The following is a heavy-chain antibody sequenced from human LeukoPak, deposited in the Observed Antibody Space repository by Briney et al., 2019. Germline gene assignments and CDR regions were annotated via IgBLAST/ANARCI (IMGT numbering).Heavy chain of an antibody. V-gene: IGHV1-3*03. D-gene: IGHD7-27*01. CDR1: GYTFTSYA. CDR3: ARGVPGVYYYYYMDV. CDR2: INAGNGNT. J-gene: IGHJ6*03. Sequence: ASVKVSCKASGYTFTSYAMHWVRQAPGQRLEWMGWINAGNGNTKYSQEFQGRVTITRDTSASTAYMELSSLRSEDMAVYYRARGVPGVYYYYYMDVWGKGTTVTVSS.